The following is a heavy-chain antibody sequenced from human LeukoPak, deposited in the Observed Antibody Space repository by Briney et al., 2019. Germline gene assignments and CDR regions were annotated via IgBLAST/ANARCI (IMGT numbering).Heavy chain of an antibody. CDR1: GYSFGIFG. CDR3: ARVGVVVPAAWFNP. V-gene: IGHV1-18*01. Sequence: ASVKVSCKASGYSFGIFGISWVRQAPGQGLEWMGWISANNGNTKYAQNLQGRVTMTTDTSTSTAYMELRSLRSDDTAAYYCARVGVVVPAAWFNPWGQGTLVTVSS. D-gene: IGHD2-2*01. J-gene: IGHJ5*02. CDR2: ISANNGNT.